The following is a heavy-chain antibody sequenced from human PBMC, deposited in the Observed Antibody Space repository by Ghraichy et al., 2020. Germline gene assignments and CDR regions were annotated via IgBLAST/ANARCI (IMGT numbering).Heavy chain of an antibody. Sequence: GGSLRLSCAASGFTFSSSGMSWVRQAPGKGLEWVSIISGGGDNTYYADSVKGRFTISRDNSKNTLDLQMNTLRGDDTAVYYCAKLLQTAVDGIRGYLDNWGQGTLVTVSS. J-gene: IGHJ4*02. CDR3: AKLLQTAVDGIRGYLDN. CDR1: GFTFSSSG. CDR2: ISGGGDNT. D-gene: IGHD6-19*01. V-gene: IGHV3-23*01.